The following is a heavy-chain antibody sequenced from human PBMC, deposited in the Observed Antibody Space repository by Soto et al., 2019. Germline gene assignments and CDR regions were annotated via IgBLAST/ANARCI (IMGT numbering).Heavy chain of an antibody. CDR1: GFTFSSYR. J-gene: IGHJ6*02. V-gene: IGHV3-7*01. D-gene: IGHD5-18*01. CDR3: AREGYRKYHYYGMDV. Sequence: EVQLVESGGGLVQPGGSLRLSCAASGFTFSSYRMSWVRQAPGKGLEWVANIKQDESEKYYVDSVKGRFTISRDNAKNSLYLQMNSLSAEDTAVYYCAREGYRKYHYYGMDVWGQGTTVTVSS. CDR2: IKQDESEK.